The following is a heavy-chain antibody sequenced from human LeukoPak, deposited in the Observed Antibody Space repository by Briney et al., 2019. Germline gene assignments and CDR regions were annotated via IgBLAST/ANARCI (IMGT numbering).Heavy chain of an antibody. D-gene: IGHD3-9*01. CDR3: FRAEGGIRYFDWYNWFDP. Sequence: GGSLRLCCAASGFTFSDYYMSWIRQAPGKGLQWVSYISTYSGYTNYADSVKGRFTISRDNAKNSLYLQMNSLRAEDTAVYFFFRAEGGIRYFDWYNWFDPWGQGTLVTVSS. V-gene: IGHV3-11*05. J-gene: IGHJ5*02. CDR1: GFTFSDYY. CDR2: ISTYSGYT.